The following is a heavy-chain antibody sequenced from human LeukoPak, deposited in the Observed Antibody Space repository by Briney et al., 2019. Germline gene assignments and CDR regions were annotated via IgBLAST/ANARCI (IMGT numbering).Heavy chain of an antibody. V-gene: IGHV3-48*01. CDR3: AKSRDGYNYYFDY. D-gene: IGHD5-24*01. CDR2: ISRSSSMI. Sequence: PGGSLRLSCAASGFIFSSYSMNWVRQAPGKGLEWVSYISRSSSMIYYADSVKGRFTISRDNAKNSLYLQMNSLRAEDTAFYYCAKSRDGYNYYFDYWGQETLVTVSS. CDR1: GFIFSSYS. J-gene: IGHJ4*02.